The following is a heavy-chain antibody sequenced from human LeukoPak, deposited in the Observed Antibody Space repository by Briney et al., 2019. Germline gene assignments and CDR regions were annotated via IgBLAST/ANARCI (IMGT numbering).Heavy chain of an antibody. V-gene: IGHV3-21*01. Sequence: GGSLRPSCAASGFSFSTYSMNWVRQAPGKGPEWVSSISGSSNYIFYTDSVKGRFTVSRDNAKNPLYLEMNSLRGEDTAVYYCARVSSVPTPRALDYWGQGTLVTVSS. D-gene: IGHD4/OR15-4a*01. CDR1: GFSFSTYS. J-gene: IGHJ4*02. CDR3: ARVSSVPTPRALDY. CDR2: ISGSSNYI.